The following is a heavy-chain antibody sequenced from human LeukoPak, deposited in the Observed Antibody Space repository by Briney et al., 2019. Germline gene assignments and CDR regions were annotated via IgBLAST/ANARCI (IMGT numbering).Heavy chain of an antibody. Sequence: QPGGSLRLSCAASGFTFSTYGMHWVRQAPGKGLEWVAVISYDGSNKYYADSVKGRFTISRDNSKNTLYLQMNSLRAEDTAVYYCAKDIRGNGVNAYFQHWGQGTLVTVSS. CDR2: ISYDGSNK. V-gene: IGHV3-30*18. D-gene: IGHD4-23*01. CDR3: AKDIRGNGVNAYFQH. CDR1: GFTFSTYG. J-gene: IGHJ1*01.